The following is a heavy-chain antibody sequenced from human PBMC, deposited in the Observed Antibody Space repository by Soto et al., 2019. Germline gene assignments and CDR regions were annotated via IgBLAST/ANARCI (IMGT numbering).Heavy chain of an antibody. Sequence: SETLSLTCTVSGASISSYYWSWIRQPPGKGLEWIGYVYYSGSPDYNASLKSRVTISLDTSKNQVSLKLSSVTAADTAVYYCAREGSVGWYHFDYWGQGALVTVSS. CDR1: GASISSYY. J-gene: IGHJ4*02. CDR2: VYYSGSP. V-gene: IGHV4-59*01. CDR3: AREGSVGWYHFDY. D-gene: IGHD6-19*01.